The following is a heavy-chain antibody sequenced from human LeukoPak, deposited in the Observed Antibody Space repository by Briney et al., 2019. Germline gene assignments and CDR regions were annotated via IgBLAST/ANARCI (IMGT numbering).Heavy chain of an antibody. D-gene: IGHD2-15*01. V-gene: IGHV4-4*07. CDR3: ARALRYCSGGSCYVFFFDY. CDR1: GGSISSYY. J-gene: IGHJ4*02. CDR2: IYTSGST. Sequence: PSETLSLTCTVSGGSISSYYWSWIRQPAGKGLEWIGRIYTSGSTNYNPSLKSRVTMSVDTSKNQFSLKLSSVTAADTAVYYCARALRYCSGGSCYVFFFDYWGQGTLVTVSS.